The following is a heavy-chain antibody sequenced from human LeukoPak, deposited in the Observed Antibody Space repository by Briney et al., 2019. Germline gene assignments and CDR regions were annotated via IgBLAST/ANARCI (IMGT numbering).Heavy chain of an antibody. D-gene: IGHD6-13*01. CDR3: ARVSSSWPYYYYYYGMDV. CDR1: GGSISSYY. V-gene: IGHV4-4*07. CDR2: IYTSGST. J-gene: IGHJ6*02. Sequence: SETLSLTCTVSGGSISSYYWSWIRQPAGKGLEWIGRIYTSGSTNCNPSLRSRVTMSVDTSKNQFSLKLSSVTAADTAVYYCARVSSSWPYYYYYYGMDVWGQGTTVTVS.